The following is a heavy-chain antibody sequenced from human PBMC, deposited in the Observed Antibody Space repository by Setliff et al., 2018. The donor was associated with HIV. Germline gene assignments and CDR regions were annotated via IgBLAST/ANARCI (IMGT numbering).Heavy chain of an antibody. Sequence: GGSLRLSCAASGFTFSSRWMTWVRQAPGKGLEWVANIKQDGSEDYFVDSVKGRFTISRDNTRSSLFLHMDSLTAEDTAVYYCASFYGDYGYWGHGTTVTVSS. CDR1: GFTFSSRW. J-gene: IGHJ6*02. V-gene: IGHV3-7*03. D-gene: IGHD3-10*01. CDR2: IKQDGSED. CDR3: ASFYGDYGY.